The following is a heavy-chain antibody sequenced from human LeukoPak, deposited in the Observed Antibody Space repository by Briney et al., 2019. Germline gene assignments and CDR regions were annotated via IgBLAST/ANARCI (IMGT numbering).Heavy chain of an antibody. Sequence: GRPLRLSCAASGFTFSSYGIHGVRQAPGKGLEWVAVIWYDGSNKYYADSVKGRFTISRDNSKNTLYLQMNSLRAEDTALYYCARELSPVVKYYFEYWGQGTLVTVSP. CDR3: ARELSPVVKYYFEY. CDR2: IWYDGSNK. V-gene: IGHV3-33*01. D-gene: IGHD3-22*01. CDR1: GFTFSSYG. J-gene: IGHJ4*02.